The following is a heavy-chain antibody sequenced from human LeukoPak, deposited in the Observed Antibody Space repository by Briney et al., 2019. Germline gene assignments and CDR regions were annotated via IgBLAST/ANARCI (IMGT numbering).Heavy chain of an antibody. J-gene: IGHJ4*02. Sequence: GGSLRLSCAASGFTFNSYAVTWVRQAPGEGLEWVSHVSGSGGITYYADSVKGRFTIFRDNSKNTLYLQMNSLRAEDTAVYYCAKTTAGNSSGRNPGWPVDYWGQGTLVNVSS. CDR1: GFTFNSYA. CDR2: VSGSGGIT. D-gene: IGHD6-19*01. V-gene: IGHV3-23*01. CDR3: AKTTAGNSSGRNPGWPVDY.